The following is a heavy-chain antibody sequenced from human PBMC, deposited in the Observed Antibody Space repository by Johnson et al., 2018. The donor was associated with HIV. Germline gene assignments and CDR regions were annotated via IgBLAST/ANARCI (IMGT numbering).Heavy chain of an antibody. CDR2: ISYDGDNK. D-gene: IGHD5-18*01. CDR3: ASGTSKALVLLDAFDI. V-gene: IGHV3-30*04. J-gene: IGHJ3*02. Sequence: VQLVESGGSVVRPGGSLRLSCAASGFTFSSYAMHWVRQAPGKGLEWVAVISYDGDNKYYADSVKGRFTISRDNSTNTLYLQMNSLRAEDTAVYYCASGTSKALVLLDAFDIWGQGTMVTVSS. CDR1: GFTFSSYA.